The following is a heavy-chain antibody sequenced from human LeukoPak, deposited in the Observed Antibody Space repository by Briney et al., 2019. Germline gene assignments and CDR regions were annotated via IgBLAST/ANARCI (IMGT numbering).Heavy chain of an antibody. CDR2: ISFDGGST. Sequence: GGSLRLSCSASGFTLSNYAMHWVRQAPGKGLEYVSGISFDGGSTYYVDSVKGRFTISRDSSKNTLYLQMSSLRAEDTAVCYCVKDPYGAFDVWGQGTMVTVSS. CDR1: GFTLSNYA. CDR3: VKDPYGAFDV. D-gene: IGHD3-16*01. V-gene: IGHV3-64*03. J-gene: IGHJ3*01.